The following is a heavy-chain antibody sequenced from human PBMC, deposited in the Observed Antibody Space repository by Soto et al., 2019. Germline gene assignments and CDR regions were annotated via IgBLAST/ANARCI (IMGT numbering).Heavy chain of an antibody. V-gene: IGHV3-23*05. CDR2: IHSNGGYT. CDR1: GFTFTTFG. D-gene: IGHD3-10*01. J-gene: IGHJ4*02. CDR3: GKRQRGDGFGVDF. Sequence: EVQLLESGGGLVQPGQSLRLSCVASGFTFTTFGMIWVRQAPGKGLEWVSGIHSNGGYTYYADSVKGRFTISRDNSQNTLYLQLNSLRVEDTALYFCGKRQRGDGFGVDFWGRGTLVTVSS.